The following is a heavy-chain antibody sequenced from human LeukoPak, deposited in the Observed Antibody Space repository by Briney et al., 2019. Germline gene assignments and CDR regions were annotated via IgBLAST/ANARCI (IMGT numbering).Heavy chain of an antibody. Sequence: SETLSLTCTVSDGSVSSVGYYWGWIRQPPGKGLEWIGSIYYSGTTYYNPSLASRVTIFVDTSRNQFSLRLSSVTAADTAVYYCARRDQAIDYWGQGTLVTVSS. CDR2: IYYSGTT. D-gene: IGHD5-24*01. CDR1: DGSVSSVGYY. V-gene: IGHV4-39*01. J-gene: IGHJ4*02. CDR3: ARRDQAIDY.